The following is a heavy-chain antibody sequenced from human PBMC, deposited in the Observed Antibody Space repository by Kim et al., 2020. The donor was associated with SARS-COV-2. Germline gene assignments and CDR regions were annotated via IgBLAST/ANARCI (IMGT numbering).Heavy chain of an antibody. CDR3: ARTLYYYDSSGYYFGWFDP. V-gene: IGHV7-4-1*02. D-gene: IGHD3-22*01. Sequence: ASVKVSCKASGYTFTSYAMNWVRQAPGQGLEWMGWINTNTGNPTYAQGFTGRFVFSLDTSVSTAYLQISSLKAEDTAVYYCARTLYYYDSSGYYFGWFDPWGQGTLVTVSS. CDR2: INTNTGNP. CDR1: GYTFTSYA. J-gene: IGHJ5*02.